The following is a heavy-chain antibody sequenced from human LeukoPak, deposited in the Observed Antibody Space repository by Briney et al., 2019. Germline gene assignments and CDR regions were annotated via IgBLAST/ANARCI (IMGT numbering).Heavy chain of an antibody. D-gene: IGHD1-26*01. CDR1: GYTFTSYG. Sequence: ASVKVSCKASGYTFTSYGISWVRQAPGQGLEWMGWISAYNGNTNYAQKLQGRVTMTTDTSTSTAYMELSSLRSEDTAVYYCATDYVIVGATTGDYWGQGTLVTVSS. CDR2: ISAYNGNT. J-gene: IGHJ4*02. CDR3: ATDYVIVGATTGDY. V-gene: IGHV1-18*01.